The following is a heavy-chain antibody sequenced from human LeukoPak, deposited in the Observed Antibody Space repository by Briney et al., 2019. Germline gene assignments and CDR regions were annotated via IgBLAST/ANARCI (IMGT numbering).Heavy chain of an antibody. Sequence: SETLSLTCTVSGVSISSGGYYWSWIRQHPGKGLEWIGYIYYSGSTYSNPSLKSRLTISVDTSKNQFSLKLSSVTAADTAVYYCARAIDYGPHIDYWGQGTLVTVSS. CDR2: IYYSGST. D-gene: IGHD4/OR15-4a*01. CDR1: GVSISSGGYY. J-gene: IGHJ4*02. V-gene: IGHV4-31*03. CDR3: ARAIDYGPHIDY.